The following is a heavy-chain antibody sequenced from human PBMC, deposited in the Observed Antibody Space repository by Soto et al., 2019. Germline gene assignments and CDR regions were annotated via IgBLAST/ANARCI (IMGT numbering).Heavy chain of an antibody. Sequence: PGGSLRLSCAASGFTFSSYAMSWVRQAPGKGLEWVSRINGNGSSTSYADSVKGRFTISRDNAKNTLYLQMNSLRAEDTAVYYCARDLSSSWYGDYYYGMDVWGQGTTVTVSS. J-gene: IGHJ6*02. CDR2: INGNGSST. CDR1: GFTFSSYA. V-gene: IGHV3-74*01. D-gene: IGHD6-13*01. CDR3: ARDLSSSWYGDYYYGMDV.